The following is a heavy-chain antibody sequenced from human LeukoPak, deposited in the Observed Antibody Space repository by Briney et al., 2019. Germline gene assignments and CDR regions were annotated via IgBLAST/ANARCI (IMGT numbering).Heavy chain of an antibody. J-gene: IGHJ4*02. V-gene: IGHV4-34*01. CDR1: GGSFSGYY. D-gene: IGHD3-16*02. Sequence: SETLSLTCAVYGGSFSGYYWSRIRQPPGKGLEWIGEINHSGSTNYNPSLKSRVTISVDTSKNQFSLKLSSVTAADTAVYYCARGPMITFGGVIVVFDYWGQGTLVTVSS. CDR3: ARGPMITFGGVIVVFDY. CDR2: INHSGST.